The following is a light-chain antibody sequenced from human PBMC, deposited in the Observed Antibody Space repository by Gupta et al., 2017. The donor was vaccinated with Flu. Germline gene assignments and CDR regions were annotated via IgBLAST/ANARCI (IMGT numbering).Light chain of an antibody. Sequence: QSALTQPASVSGSPGQSITISCTGTSSDLGGYNYVSWYQQHPGKAPKLMIYEVSNRPSGVSNRFSGSKSGDTASLTISRLQAEDEAEYYCSSYTSTNTWVFGGGTKVTVL. V-gene: IGLV2-14*01. CDR2: EVS. CDR3: SSYTSTNTWV. CDR1: SSDLGGYNY. J-gene: IGLJ3*02.